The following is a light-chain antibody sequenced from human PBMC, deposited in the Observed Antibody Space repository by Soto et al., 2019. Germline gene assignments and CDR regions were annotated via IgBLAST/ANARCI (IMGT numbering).Light chain of an antibody. Sequence: QSALTQPRSVSGSPGQSVTISCTGTSSGVGGYNYVSWYQQHPGKAPNLMIYHVNKRPSGVPDRFSGSKSGNTASLTISGLQAEDEADYYCCSYGGNYEVGFGGGTKLTVL. V-gene: IGLV2-11*01. CDR1: SSGVGGYNY. J-gene: IGLJ3*02. CDR2: HVN. CDR3: CSYGGNYEVG.